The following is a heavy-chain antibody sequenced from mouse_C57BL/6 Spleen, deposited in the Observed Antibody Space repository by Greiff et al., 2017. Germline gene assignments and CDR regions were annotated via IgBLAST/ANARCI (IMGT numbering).Heavy chain of an antibody. D-gene: IGHD1-1*01. CDR2: INPYNGDT. CDR3: ARGSYYGSIYPWYFGV. CDR1: GYSFTGYF. J-gene: IGHJ1*03. V-gene: IGHV1-20*01. Sequence: VQLQQSGPELVKPGDSVKISCKASGYSFTGYFMNWVMQSHGKSLEWIGRINPYNGDTFYNQKFKGKATLTVDKSSITAHMELRSLTSEDSAVYYCARGSYYGSIYPWYFGVWCTGTTVTVSS.